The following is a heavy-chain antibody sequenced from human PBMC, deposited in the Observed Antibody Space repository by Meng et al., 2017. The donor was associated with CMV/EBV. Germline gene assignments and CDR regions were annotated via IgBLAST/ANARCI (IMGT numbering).Heavy chain of an antibody. CDR3: AKPMIVVVD. D-gene: IGHD3-22*01. V-gene: IGHV3-23*01. Sequence: LSLSCAASGFTFNSYAMGWVRQTPGKGLDWVSAISGSGGSTYYADSVKGRFTISRDNSKNTLYLQMNSLRAEDTAVYYCAKPMIVVVDRGQGTLVTVSS. J-gene: IGHJ4*02. CDR2: ISGSGGST. CDR1: GFTFNSYA.